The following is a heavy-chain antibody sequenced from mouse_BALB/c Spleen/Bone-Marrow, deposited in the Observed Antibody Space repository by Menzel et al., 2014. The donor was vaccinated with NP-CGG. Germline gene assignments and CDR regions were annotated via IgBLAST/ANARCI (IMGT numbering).Heavy chain of an antibody. J-gene: IGHJ4*01. CDR3: AREGYDHAMDY. Sequence: VKLVESGPGLVAPSQSLSITCTVSGFSLTIYGVHWVRQPQGKGLEWLGVSWAGGSTSYNSALLSILTISKDISKSXFFLKINILQTYDTAMYYCAREGYDHAMDYWGQGTSVTVSS. V-gene: IGHV2-9*02. CDR1: GFSLTIYG. D-gene: IGHD2-14*01. CDR2: SWAGGST.